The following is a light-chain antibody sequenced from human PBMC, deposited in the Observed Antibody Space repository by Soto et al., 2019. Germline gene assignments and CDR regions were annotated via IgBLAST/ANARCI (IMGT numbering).Light chain of an antibody. CDR1: SSDVGGYNY. J-gene: IGLJ1*01. CDR3: ISYAGSNLLYV. Sequence: QSALTQPPSASGSPGQSVTISCTGTSSDVGGYNYASWYQQHPGKAPKLMIYEVSMRPSGVPDRFSGSKSGNTASLTVSGLQAEDEADYYCISYAGSNLLYVFGTGTKVTVL. CDR2: EVS. V-gene: IGLV2-8*01.